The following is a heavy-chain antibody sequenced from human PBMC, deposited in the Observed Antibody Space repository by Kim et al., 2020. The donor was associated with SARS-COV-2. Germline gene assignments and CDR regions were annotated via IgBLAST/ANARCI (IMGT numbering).Heavy chain of an antibody. J-gene: IGHJ6*02. Sequence: SETLSLTCTVSGGSISSSSYYWGWIRQPPGKGLEWIGSIYYSGSTYYNPSLKSRVTISVDTSKNQFSLKLSSVTAADTAVYYCARDWDIAAAAYYYYGMDVWGQGTTVTVSS. D-gene: IGHD6-13*01. CDR2: IYYSGST. V-gene: IGHV4-39*07. CDR3: ARDWDIAAAAYYYYGMDV. CDR1: GGSISSSSYY.